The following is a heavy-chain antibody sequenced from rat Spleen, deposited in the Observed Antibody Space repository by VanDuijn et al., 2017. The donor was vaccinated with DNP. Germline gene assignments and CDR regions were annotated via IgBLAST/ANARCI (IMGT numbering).Heavy chain of an antibody. D-gene: IGHD1-9*01. V-gene: IGHV5S13*01. CDR2: INTGGVNT. CDR1: GFTFSNHG. CDR3: ASHTYYGYNFFVY. Sequence: EVQLVESGGGLVQPGRSLKLSCAASGFTFSNHGMAWVRQAPTKGLEWVASINTGGVNTFYRDSVKGRFTISRENAKSTLYLQMNSLRSEDTATYYCASHTYYGYNFFVYWGQGVMVTVSS. J-gene: IGHJ2*01.